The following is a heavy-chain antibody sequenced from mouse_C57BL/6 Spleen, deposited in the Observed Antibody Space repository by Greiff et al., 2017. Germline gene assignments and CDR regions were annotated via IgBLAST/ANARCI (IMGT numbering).Heavy chain of an antibody. J-gene: IGHJ3*01. CDR2: ISSGGDYF. V-gene: IGHV5-9-1*02. CDR1: GFSFSSDA. CDR3: TGDGYSGAY. D-gene: IGHD2-3*01. Sequence: EVQLVESGEGLVKPGGSLKLSCAVTGFSFSSDAMSWVRQTPEKRLEWVAYISSGGDYFYYADTVQGRFTIPRDNARNNLYLKMGSMKSEDTSMYYCTGDGYSGAYWGQGTLVTVSA.